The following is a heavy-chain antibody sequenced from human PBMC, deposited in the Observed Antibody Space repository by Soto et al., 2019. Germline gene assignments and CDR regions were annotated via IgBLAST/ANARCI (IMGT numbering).Heavy chain of an antibody. CDR1: GFTFSSYA. D-gene: IGHD6-13*01. CDR2: ISYDGSNK. CDR3: ARSIAADNWFDP. V-gene: IGHV3-30-3*01. Sequence: GESLKISCAASGFTFSSYAMHWARQAPGKGLEWVAVISYDGSNKYYADSVKGRFTISRDNSKNTLYLQMNSLRAEDTAVYYCARSIAADNWFDPWGQGTLVTVSS. J-gene: IGHJ5*02.